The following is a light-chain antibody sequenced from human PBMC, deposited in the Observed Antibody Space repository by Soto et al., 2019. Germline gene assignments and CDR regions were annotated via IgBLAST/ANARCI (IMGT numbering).Light chain of an antibody. J-gene: IGKJ1*01. Sequence: ETVLTQSPGTLSLSPGERATLSCGASQSVSSSFFAWYRQKPGLAPRLLIYDTSGRATGTPDRFSGSGSGTGFTLTISRLESEDFAVYSCQQYGSSPWTFGQGTKVEVK. CDR2: DTS. CDR1: QSVSSSF. CDR3: QQYGSSPWT. V-gene: IGKV3D-20*01.